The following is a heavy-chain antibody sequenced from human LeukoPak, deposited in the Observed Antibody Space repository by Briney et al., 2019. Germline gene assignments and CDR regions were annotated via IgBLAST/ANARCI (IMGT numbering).Heavy chain of an antibody. CDR3: ASGGYSGYEWDYYFDY. CDR1: GGTFSSYA. V-gene: IGHV1-69*13. J-gene: IGHJ4*02. Sequence: GASVKVSCKASGGTFSSYAISWVRQAPGQGLEWMGWISPNSGGTDYAQKFQGRVTITADESTSTAYMELSSLRSEDTAVYYRASGGYSGYEWDYYFDYWGQGTLVTVSS. CDR2: ISPNSGGT. D-gene: IGHD5-12*01.